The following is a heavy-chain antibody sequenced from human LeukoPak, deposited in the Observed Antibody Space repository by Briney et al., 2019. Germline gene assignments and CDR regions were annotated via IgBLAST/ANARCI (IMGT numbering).Heavy chain of an antibody. CDR2: VYNSGST. CDR1: GSSISIYY. D-gene: IGHD1-7*01. CDR3: VRDRELFY. V-gene: IGHV4-59*01. Sequence: SETLSLTCTVSGSSISIYYWSWIRQPPGKGLEWLGYVYNSGSTDYNPSLKSRVTISADTSKNQFSLKLSSVTAADTAVYYCVRDRELFYWGQGTLVTVSS. J-gene: IGHJ4*02.